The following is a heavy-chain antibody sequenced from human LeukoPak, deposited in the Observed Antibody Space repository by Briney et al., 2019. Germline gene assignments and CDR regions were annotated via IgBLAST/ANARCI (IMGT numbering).Heavy chain of an antibody. V-gene: IGHV4-34*01. J-gene: IGHJ6*02. CDR3: ASTYLRFLEWLRGKDYYYYGMDV. CDR1: GFTFSVYT. CDR2: INHSGST. D-gene: IGHD3-3*01. Sequence: GSLRLSCEASGFTFSVYTMTWVRQPPGKGLEWIGEINHSGSTNYNPSLKSRVTISVDTSKNQFSLKLSSVTAADTAVYYCASTYLRFLEWLRGKDYYYYGMDVWGQGTTVTVSS.